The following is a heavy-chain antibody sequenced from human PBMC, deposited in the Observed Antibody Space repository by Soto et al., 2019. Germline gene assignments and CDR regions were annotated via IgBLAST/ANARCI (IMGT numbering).Heavy chain of an antibody. CDR1: GESFSGYY. CDR2: INHSGST. CDR3: ERHPGPDY. V-gene: IGHV4-34*01. J-gene: IGHJ4*01. Sequence: SETMSVTCAVDGESFSGYYWSWIRQPPGKGLEWIGEINHSGSTNYNPSLKSRVTLSVDTSKSQFSLKLSSVTAADTAVYYGERHPGPDYWGHGTLVTVSS.